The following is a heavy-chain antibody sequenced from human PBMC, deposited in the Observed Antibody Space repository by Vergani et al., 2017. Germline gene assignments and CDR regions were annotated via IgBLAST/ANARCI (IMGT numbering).Heavy chain of an antibody. CDR1: GGSISSGGYY. J-gene: IGHJ4*02. CDR3: ARAPPGIAAAGTLGPGGYIDY. V-gene: IGHV4-31*03. D-gene: IGHD6-13*01. CDR2: IYFSGST. Sequence: QVQLQESGPGLVKPSQTLSLTCTVSGGSISSGGYYWSWIRQHPGKGLEWIGYIYFSGSTYYNPSLKSRVTISVDKSKNQFSLKLSSVTAADTAVYYCARAPPGIAAAGTLGPGGYIDYWGQGTLVTVSS.